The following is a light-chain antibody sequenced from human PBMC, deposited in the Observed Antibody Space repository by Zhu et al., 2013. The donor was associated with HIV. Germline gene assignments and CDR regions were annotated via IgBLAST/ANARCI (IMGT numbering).Light chain of an antibody. J-gene: IGKJ4*01. CDR1: QSVHSNF. Sequence: EILMTQSPVTLSVSPGERVTLSCRASQSVHSNFLAWYQQKPGQAPRLLIDGASSRATGIPDRFSGSGSGTDFTLSINRLEPEDFAVYYCQQYGSSPLTFGGGTTVEIK. V-gene: IGKV3-20*01. CDR2: GAS. CDR3: QQYGSSPLT.